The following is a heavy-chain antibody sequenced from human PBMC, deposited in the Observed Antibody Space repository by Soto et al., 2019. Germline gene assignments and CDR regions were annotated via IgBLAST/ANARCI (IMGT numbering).Heavy chain of an antibody. Sequence: ASVKVSCKASGYTFISYDITWVRQAPGQGLEWMGGISAYNGNINYAEKVQGRVTMTTDTSTSTAYMELRSLRSDDTAVYYCARVVYSYRGWFDPWGQGTQVTVSS. CDR3: ARVVYSYRGWFDP. J-gene: IGHJ5*02. CDR1: GYTFISYD. D-gene: IGHD3-10*01. CDR2: ISAYNGNI. V-gene: IGHV1-18*01.